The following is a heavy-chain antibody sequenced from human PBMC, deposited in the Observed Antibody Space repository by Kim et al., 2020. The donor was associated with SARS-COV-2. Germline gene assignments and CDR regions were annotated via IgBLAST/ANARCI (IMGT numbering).Heavy chain of an antibody. V-gene: IGHV3-30*18. CDR3: AKSGLGGSFFDY. CDR2: IPYDGNNK. J-gene: IGHJ4*02. D-gene: IGHD3-16*01. Sequence: GGSLRLSCAASGFTFSSYPMHWVRQAPGKGLEWVALIPYDGNNKYYADSVKGRFTISRDNSRNTLYLQMNSLRAEDTAVYYCAKSGLGGSFFDYWGQGALVTVSS. CDR1: GFTFSSYP.